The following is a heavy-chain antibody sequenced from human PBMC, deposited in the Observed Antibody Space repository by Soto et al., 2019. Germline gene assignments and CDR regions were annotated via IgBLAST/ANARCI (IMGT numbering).Heavy chain of an antibody. CDR1: GGTFSSYA. V-gene: IGHV1-69*13. D-gene: IGHD6-19*01. CDR2: IIPIFGTA. CDR3: ARPLYYSSGWYGRMYYYGMDV. J-gene: IGHJ6*02. Sequence: SVKVSCKASGGTFSSYAISWVRQAPGQGLEWMGGIIPIFGTANYAQKFQGRVTITADESTSTAYMELSSLRSEDTAVYYCARPLYYSSGWYGRMYYYGMDVWGQGTTVTVSS.